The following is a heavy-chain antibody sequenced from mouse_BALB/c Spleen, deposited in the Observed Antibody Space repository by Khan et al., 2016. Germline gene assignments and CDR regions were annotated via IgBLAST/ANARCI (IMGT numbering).Heavy chain of an antibody. D-gene: IGHD2-14*01. Sequence: QVRLQQSGAELVRPGSSVKISCKASGYAFSSYWMNWVKQRPGQGLEWIGPIYPGAGDTYYNGKLKGQVTWTADQSSSTAHMQRSSRTSEDCAVYFCARGTTLANWGQGTLVTVSA. V-gene: IGHV1-80*01. CDR3: ARGTTLAN. CDR1: GYAFSSYW. CDR2: IYPGAGDT. J-gene: IGHJ3*01.